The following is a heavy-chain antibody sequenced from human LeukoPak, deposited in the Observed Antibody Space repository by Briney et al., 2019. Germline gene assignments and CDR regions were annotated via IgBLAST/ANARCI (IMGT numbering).Heavy chain of an antibody. J-gene: IGHJ4*02. D-gene: IGHD2-15*01. V-gene: IGHV1-18*01. CDR3: VRDGYCSGGSCYFLAPFDY. Sequence: GASVKVSCKASGYTFTSYGISWVRQAPGQGLEWMGWISAYKGNTNYAQKLQGRVTMTTDTSTSTAYMELRSLRSDDTAVYYCVRDGYCSGGSCYFLAPFDYWGQGTLVTVSS. CDR2: ISAYKGNT. CDR1: GYTFTSYG.